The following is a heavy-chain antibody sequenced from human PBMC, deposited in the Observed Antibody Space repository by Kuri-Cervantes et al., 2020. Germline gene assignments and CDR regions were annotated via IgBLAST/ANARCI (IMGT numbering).Heavy chain of an antibody. V-gene: IGHV3-30*03. D-gene: IGHD5-18*01. Sequence: GGSLRLSCAASGFTFSSYAMSWVRQAPGKGLEWVAVISYDGSNKYYADSVKGRFTISRDNSKNTLYLQMNSLRAEDTAVYYCARAGPGGYSYGTHLSDYWGQGTLVTVSS. CDR3: ARAGPGGYSYGTHLSDY. CDR2: ISYDGSNK. CDR1: GFTFSSYA. J-gene: IGHJ4*02.